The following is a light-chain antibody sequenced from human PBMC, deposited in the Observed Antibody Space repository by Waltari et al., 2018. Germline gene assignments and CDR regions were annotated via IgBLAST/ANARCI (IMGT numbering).Light chain of an antibody. CDR2: QDT. J-gene: IGLJ2*01. CDR1: KLGDIY. V-gene: IGLV3-1*01. CDR3: QTWDTITAI. Sequence: SFELIQPPSVAVSPGQTANITCSGDKLGDIYTYWYQQKPGQSPVAIRYQDTRRPSGIPELFSCSNSGNTSTLTISETQPVDEADYFCQTWDTITAIFGGGTRLTVL.